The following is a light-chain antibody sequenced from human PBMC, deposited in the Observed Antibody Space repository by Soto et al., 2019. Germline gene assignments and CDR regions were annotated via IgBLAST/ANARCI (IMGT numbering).Light chain of an antibody. J-gene: IGKJ1*01. CDR1: QTISSW. CDR3: QQFGTSPKT. CDR2: KAS. Sequence: DIQMTQSPSTLSGSVGDRVTITCRASQTISSWLAWYQQKPGKAPKLLIYKASTLKSGVPSRFSGSGSGTEFTLTISRLEPEDFAVYYCQQFGTSPKTFGQGTKVDIK. V-gene: IGKV1-5*03.